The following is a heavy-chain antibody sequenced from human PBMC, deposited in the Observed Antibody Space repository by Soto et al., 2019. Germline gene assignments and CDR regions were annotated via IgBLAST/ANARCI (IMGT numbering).Heavy chain of an antibody. CDR1: GGSIRNYY. V-gene: IGHV4-4*07. J-gene: IGHJ5*02. CDR2: VYSTGTT. D-gene: IGHD3-22*01. Sequence: PSETLSLTCTVSGGSIRNYYWSWIRQPAGKGLEWIGRVYSTGTTNYNPSLRSRVAMSVDTSKNQFSLRPDSVTAADTATYFCARDEYYDSNNWFEHWGLGTLVTVSS. CDR3: ARDEYYDSNNWFEH.